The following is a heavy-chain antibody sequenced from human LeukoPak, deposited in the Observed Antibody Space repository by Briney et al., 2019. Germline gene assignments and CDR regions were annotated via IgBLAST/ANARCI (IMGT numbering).Heavy chain of an antibody. J-gene: IGHJ4*02. D-gene: IGHD3-22*01. CDR2: IKQDGSEK. CDR1: GFTFSSYS. V-gene: IGHV3-7*01. Sequence: GGSLRLSCAASGFTFSSYSMNWVRQAPGKGLEWVANIKQDGSEKYYVDSVKGRFTISRDNAKNSLYLQMNSLRAEDTAVYYCAREGLLYDSSGYYFDYWGQGTLVTVSS. CDR3: AREGLLYDSSGYYFDY.